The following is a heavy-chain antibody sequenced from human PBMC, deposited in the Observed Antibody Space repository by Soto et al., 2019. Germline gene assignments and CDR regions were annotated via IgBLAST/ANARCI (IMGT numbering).Heavy chain of an antibody. D-gene: IGHD3-9*01. J-gene: IGHJ5*02. Sequence: QVQLVQSGAEVKKPGASVKVSCKASGYTFTSYAMHWVRQAPGQRLEWMGWINAGNGNTKYSQKFQGRVTITRDTSASTAYMELSSLRSEDTAAYYRARALADILTGYSPNWFDPWGQGTLVTVSS. CDR1: GYTFTSYA. CDR2: INAGNGNT. CDR3: ARALADILTGYSPNWFDP. V-gene: IGHV1-3*01.